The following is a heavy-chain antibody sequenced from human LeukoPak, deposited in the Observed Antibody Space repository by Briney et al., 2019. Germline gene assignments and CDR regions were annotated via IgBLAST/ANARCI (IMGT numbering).Heavy chain of an antibody. CDR3: AKDPLAAGTGAFDI. CDR2: ISYDGSNK. D-gene: IGHD6-13*01. J-gene: IGHJ3*02. Sequence: QPGRSLRLSCAASGFTFSSYGMHWVRQAPGKGLEWVAVISYDGSNKYYADSVKGRFTISRDNSKNTLYLQMNSLRAEDTAVYYCAKDPLAAGTGAFDIWGQGTMVTVSS. V-gene: IGHV3-30*18. CDR1: GFTFSSYG.